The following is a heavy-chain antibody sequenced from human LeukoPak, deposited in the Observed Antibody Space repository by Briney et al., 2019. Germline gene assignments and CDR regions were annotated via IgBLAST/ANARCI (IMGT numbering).Heavy chain of an antibody. CDR1: GFTFSSYS. J-gene: IGHJ4*02. D-gene: IGHD5-24*01. CDR2: ISSSSSYI. Sequence: GGSLRLSCGASGFTFSSYSMNWVRQAPGKGLEWVSSISSSSSYIYYADSVKGRFTISRDNAKNSLYLQMNSLRAEDTAVYYCARVGRWLQLDYWGQGTLVTVSS. CDR3: ARVGRWLQLDY. V-gene: IGHV3-21*01.